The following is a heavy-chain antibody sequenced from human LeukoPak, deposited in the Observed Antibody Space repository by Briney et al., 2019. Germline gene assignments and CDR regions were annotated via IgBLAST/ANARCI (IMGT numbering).Heavy chain of an antibody. V-gene: IGHV3-30-3*01. CDR3: ASRRGIVVVPAAIGGIRYFDY. CDR2: ISYEGSNK. D-gene: IGHD2-2*02. J-gene: IGHJ4*02. Sequence: GGSLRLSCAASGFTFSSYAMHWVRQAPGKGVEWVAVISYEGSNKYYADSVKGRFTISRDNSKNTLYLQMNSLRAEDTAVYYCASRRGIVVVPAAIGGIRYFDYWGQGTLVTVSS. CDR1: GFTFSSYA.